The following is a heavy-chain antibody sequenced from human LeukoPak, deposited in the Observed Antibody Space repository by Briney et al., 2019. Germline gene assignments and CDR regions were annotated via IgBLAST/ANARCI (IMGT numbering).Heavy chain of an antibody. Sequence: GGALRLSRAASGFTFSSYSMTWVRQAPRKGQGWVSSISSRGSYIFYADSVKGRLTISRDNAKNSLYLQMSSLRAEDTAVYYCARAEWFGVVTGAFDVWGQGTMVTVSS. D-gene: IGHD3-10*01. CDR3: ARAEWFGVVTGAFDV. CDR2: ISSRGSYI. V-gene: IGHV3-21*01. J-gene: IGHJ3*01. CDR1: GFTFSSYS.